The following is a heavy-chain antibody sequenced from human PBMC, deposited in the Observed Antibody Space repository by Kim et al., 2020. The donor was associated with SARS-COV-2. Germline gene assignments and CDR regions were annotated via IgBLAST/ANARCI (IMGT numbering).Heavy chain of an antibody. CDR3: ARVPWSSGYYYSLHYYYGMGV. CDR1: GGSFSGYY. J-gene: IGHJ6*02. D-gene: IGHD3-22*01. CDR2: INHSGST. Sequence: SETLSLTCAVYGGSFSGYYWSWIRQPPGKGLEWIGEINHSGSTNYNPSLKSRVTISVDTSKNQFSLKLSSVTAADTAVYYCARVPWSSGYYYSLHYYYGMGVWGQGTTVTVSS. V-gene: IGHV4-34*01.